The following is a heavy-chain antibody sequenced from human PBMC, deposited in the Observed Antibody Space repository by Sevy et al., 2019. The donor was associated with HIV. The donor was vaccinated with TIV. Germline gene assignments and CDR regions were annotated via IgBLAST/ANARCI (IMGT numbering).Heavy chain of an antibody. D-gene: IGHD3-16*01. CDR1: GFSFSSYG. CDR3: VKEGGGGGGDH. CDR2: IQYDGSNK. J-gene: IGHJ4*02. Sequence: GGSLRLSCAASGFSFSSYGMHWVRQAPGKGLEWMSYIQYDGSNKDYADSVKGRFTISRDNSKNTLYLQMNSLRVEDRGVFYCVKEGGGGGGDHWGQGTLVTVSS. V-gene: IGHV3-30*02.